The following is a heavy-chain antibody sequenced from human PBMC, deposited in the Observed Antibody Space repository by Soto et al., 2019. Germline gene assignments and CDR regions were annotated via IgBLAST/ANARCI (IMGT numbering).Heavy chain of an antibody. CDR2: IYYSGST. Sequence: PSCSIALSRAACGDTINIYYGSWIRQPPGKGLEWIGYIYYSGSTNYNPSLKSRVTISVDTSKNQFSLKLSSVTAADTAVYYCARICPYYDFWSGSPCYYYGMDVWGQGTTVTVSS. V-gene: IGHV4-59*07. CDR1: GDTINIYY. D-gene: IGHD3-3*01. J-gene: IGHJ6*02. CDR3: ARICPYYDFWSGSPCYYYGMDV.